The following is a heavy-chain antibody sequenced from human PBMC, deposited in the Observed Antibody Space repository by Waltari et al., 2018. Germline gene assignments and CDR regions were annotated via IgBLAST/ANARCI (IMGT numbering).Heavy chain of an antibody. D-gene: IGHD3-10*01. CDR3: ATGRDCYGSGSYSVDAFDI. Sequence: EVQLVQSGAEVKKPGATVKISCKVSGYTFTDYYMHWVQQAPGTGLGGMGLGEREDGETIYGEKVQGRVSITAETSTDTAYMELSSLRSEDTAVYYCATGRDCYGSGSYSVDAFDIWGQGTMVTVSS. CDR2: GEREDGET. J-gene: IGHJ3*02. CDR1: GYTFTDYY. V-gene: IGHV1-69-2*01.